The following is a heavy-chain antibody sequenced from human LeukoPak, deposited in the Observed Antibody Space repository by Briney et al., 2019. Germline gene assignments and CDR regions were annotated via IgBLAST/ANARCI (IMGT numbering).Heavy chain of an antibody. Sequence: SETLSLTCTVSGGSISSYYWSWIRQPPGKGLEWIGYIYYSGSTNYNPSLRSRVTISLDTSKNQFSLKLRSVTAADTAVYYCARVLPCSSTSCYGYYYYYYMDVWGKGTTVTISS. CDR3: ARVLPCSSTSCYGYYYYYYMDV. D-gene: IGHD2-2*01. J-gene: IGHJ6*03. CDR2: IYYSGST. CDR1: GGSISSYY. V-gene: IGHV4-59*01.